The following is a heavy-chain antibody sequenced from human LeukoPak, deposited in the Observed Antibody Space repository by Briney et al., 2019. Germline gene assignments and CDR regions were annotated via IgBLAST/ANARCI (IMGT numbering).Heavy chain of an antibody. CDR2: ISGDAVSS. V-gene: IGHV3-43*02. Sequence: GGSLRLSCAASGFMFDDYAMHWVRQVPGRGLEWVSLISGDAVSSFYTDSVKGRFTISRDNSKNRLYLQMNSLRAEDTAVYYCARDRSHLFDYWGQGTLVTVSS. CDR1: GFMFDDYA. CDR3: ARDRSHLFDY. J-gene: IGHJ4*02.